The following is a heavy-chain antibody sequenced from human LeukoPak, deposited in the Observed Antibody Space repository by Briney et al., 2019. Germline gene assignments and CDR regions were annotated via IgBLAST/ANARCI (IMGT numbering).Heavy chain of an antibody. CDR2: KKYDGSAK. J-gene: IGHJ4*02. CDR1: GFTFSGYW. CDR3: ARDPAAVDY. Sequence: GGSLRLSCAASGFTFSGYWMSWVRQAPGKARECLGNKKYDGSAKYCVDSVKGRYTISRDNAKNSLYLQMNSLRAEDTAVYYCARDPAAVDYWGQGTLVTVSS. D-gene: IGHD6-13*01. V-gene: IGHV3-7*04.